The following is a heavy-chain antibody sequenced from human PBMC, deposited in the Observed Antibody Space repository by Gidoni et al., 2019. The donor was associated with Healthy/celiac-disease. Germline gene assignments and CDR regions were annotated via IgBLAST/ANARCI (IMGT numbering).Heavy chain of an antibody. V-gene: IGHV4-61*01. D-gene: IGHD3-10*01. CDR2: IYYSGST. CDR3: ARDRGQSALDY. CDR1: GGSVSSGSYY. J-gene: IGHJ4*02. Sequence: QVQLQESGPGLVKPSETLSLTCTVSGGSVSSGSYYWSWIRQPPGKGLEWIGYIYYSGSTNYNPSLKSRVTISVDTSKNQFSLKLSSVTAADTAVYYCARDRGQSALDYWGQGTLVTVSS.